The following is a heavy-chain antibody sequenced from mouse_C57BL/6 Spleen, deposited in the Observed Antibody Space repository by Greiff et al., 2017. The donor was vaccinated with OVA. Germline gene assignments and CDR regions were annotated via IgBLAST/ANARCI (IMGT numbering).Heavy chain of an antibody. CDR1: GYTFTSYW. D-gene: IGHD2-1*01. CDR2: INPSSGYT. J-gene: IGHJ2*01. V-gene: IGHV1-7*01. Sequence: QVQLQQSGAELAKPGASVKLSCKASGYTFTSYWMHWVKQRPGQGLEWIGYINPSSGYTKYNQKFKDKATLTADKSSSTAYMQLSSLTYEDSAVYYCARIYYGNAGGFDYWGQGTTLTVSS. CDR3: ARIYYGNAGGFDY.